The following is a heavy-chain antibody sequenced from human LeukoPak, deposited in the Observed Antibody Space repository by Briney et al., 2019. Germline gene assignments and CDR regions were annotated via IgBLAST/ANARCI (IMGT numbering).Heavy chain of an antibody. CDR2: ISFDGSNK. Sequence: PGRSLRLSCAASGFTFSNYAMHWVRQAPGKGLEWVAVISFDGSNKYYTDSVKGRFTISRDNSKNTLYVQMNSLRAEDTAVYYCGGGTPYYYNGVDVWGQGTTVTVSS. CDR1: GFTFSNYA. J-gene: IGHJ6*02. D-gene: IGHD1-26*01. CDR3: GGGTPYYYNGVDV. V-gene: IGHV3-30-3*01.